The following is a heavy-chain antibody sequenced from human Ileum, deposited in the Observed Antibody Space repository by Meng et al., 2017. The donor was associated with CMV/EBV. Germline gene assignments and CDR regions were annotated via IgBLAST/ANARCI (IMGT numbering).Heavy chain of an antibody. V-gene: IGHV2-5*01. J-gene: IGHJ1*01. CDR1: GFSLSDADVG. CDR3: AHTAGWLSFH. CDR2: LYWTGDN. Sequence: QITLKESGPTVVKPTQTLTLTCTFSGFSLSDADVGVAWIRQPPGKPLEWLALLYWTGDNHYSPSLKSRLTISKDTSKNQVFLSMTNMDPLDTGTYYCAHTAGWLSFHWGPGALVTVSS. D-gene: IGHD5-24*01.